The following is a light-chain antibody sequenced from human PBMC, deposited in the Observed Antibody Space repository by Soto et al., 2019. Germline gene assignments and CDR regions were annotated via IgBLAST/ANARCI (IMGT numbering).Light chain of an antibody. CDR3: QQNYSTLTWT. J-gene: IGKJ1*01. CDR2: TAS. CDR1: QYIASS. Sequence: DIQVTQSPSSLSASVGDRVTITCRASQYIASSLTWYQLKPGKAPKVLIYTASSLQIGVPSRFSGSGSGTDFTLTISGLQPEDFASYYCQQNYSTLTWTFGQGTKVEVK. V-gene: IGKV1-39*01.